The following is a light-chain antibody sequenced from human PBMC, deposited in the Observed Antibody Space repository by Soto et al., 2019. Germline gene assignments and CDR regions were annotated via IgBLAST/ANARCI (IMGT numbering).Light chain of an antibody. CDR2: DES. CDR3: QQYNNWPWT. CDR1: QSVSSY. V-gene: IGKV3-11*01. Sequence: EIVLTQSPATLSLSPGERANLSGTASQSVSSYLAWYQQKPGQDPRLIIYDESNRATGIPARFSGSGSGTEFTLTISSLQSEEFAVYYCQQYNNWPWTLGQGTKVDI. J-gene: IGKJ1*01.